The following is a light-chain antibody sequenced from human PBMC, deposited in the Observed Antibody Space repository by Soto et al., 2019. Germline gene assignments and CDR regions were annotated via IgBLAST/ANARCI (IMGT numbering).Light chain of an antibody. CDR3: LQDNTYPWT. CDR1: QDIRSE. CDR2: AES. J-gene: IGKJ1*01. V-gene: IGKV1-6*01. Sequence: AIQMTQSPSSLSASVGDRVTITCRASQDIRSELGWYQQRPGKAPKLLIYAESNLKSGVPSRFSGSGSGTDFTLTISSLQPEDFATYYCLQDNTYPWTFGQGTKV.